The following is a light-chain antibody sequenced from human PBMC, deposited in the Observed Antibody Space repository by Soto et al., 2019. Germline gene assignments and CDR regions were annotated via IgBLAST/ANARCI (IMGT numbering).Light chain of an antibody. CDR3: QQYNKWPQT. CDR2: AAS. Sequence: DIQRTQSPCSLSASVGDGVTITRRASQIISTYLNWYQQRAGLAPRLLIYAASSLQSGVPPRFSGSGSGTDFTLTISSLQSEDLAVYHCQQYNKWPQTFGQGTKVDI. V-gene: IGKV1-39*01. CDR1: QIISTY. J-gene: IGKJ1*01.